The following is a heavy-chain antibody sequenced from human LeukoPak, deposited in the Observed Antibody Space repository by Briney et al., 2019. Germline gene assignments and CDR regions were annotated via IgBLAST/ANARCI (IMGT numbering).Heavy chain of an antibody. CDR3: ARDPHSGALDY. Sequence: GGSLRLSCSPSGFTFSTTWMTWVRQAPGKGLEWLGNINQGGSVTNYVDSVKGQFSISRDNANNIMYLQMNYLRVEDTAVYYCARDPHSGALDYWGQGTLVTVSS. V-gene: IGHV3-7*01. J-gene: IGHJ4*02. CDR1: GFTFSTTW. D-gene: IGHD1-26*01. CDR2: INQGGSVT.